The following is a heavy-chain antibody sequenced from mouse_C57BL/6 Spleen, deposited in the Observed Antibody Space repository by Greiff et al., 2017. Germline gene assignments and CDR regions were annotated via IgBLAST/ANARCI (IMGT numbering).Heavy chain of an antibody. CDR1: GYTFTSYW. V-gene: IGHV1-52*01. J-gene: IGHJ2*01. Sequence: QVQLQQSGAELVRPGSSVKLSCKASGYTFTSYWMPWVKQRPIQGLEWIGNIAPSDSETHYNQKFKDKATLTVDKSSSTAYMQLSSLTSEDSAVYYCARSADGYYPYVDYWGQGTTLTVSS. D-gene: IGHD2-3*01. CDR2: IAPSDSET. CDR3: ARSADGYYPYVDY.